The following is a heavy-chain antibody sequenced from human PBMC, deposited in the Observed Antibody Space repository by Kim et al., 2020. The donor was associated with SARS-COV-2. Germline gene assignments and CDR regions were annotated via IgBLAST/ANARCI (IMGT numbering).Heavy chain of an antibody. V-gene: IGHV3-33*05. CDR3: ARDAPGLYDRDSDYGMDV. J-gene: IGHJ6*02. D-gene: IGHD3-22*01. Sequence: GGSLRLSCAASGFTFSSYGMHWVRQAPGKGLEWVAVISYDGSNKYYADSVKGRFTISRDNSKNTLYLQMNSLRAEDTAVYYCARDAPGLYDRDSDYGMDVWGQGTTVTVSS. CDR2: ISYDGSNK. CDR1: GFTFSSYG.